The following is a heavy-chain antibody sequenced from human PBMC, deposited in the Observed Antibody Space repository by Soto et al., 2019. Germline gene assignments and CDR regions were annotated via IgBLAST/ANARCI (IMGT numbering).Heavy chain of an antibody. D-gene: IGHD3-9*01. CDR2: IIHSGST. CDR1: GGSFSGYY. Sequence: PLSLTCAVYGGSFSGYYWSWIRQPPGQGLEWIGEIIHSGSTNYNPSLKSRVTISVDTSKNQFSLKLSSVTAADKAVYYCARGLITYYDILTGYKSHAFDIWGQGTMVTVSS. V-gene: IGHV4-34*01. CDR3: ARGLITYYDILTGYKSHAFDI. J-gene: IGHJ3*02.